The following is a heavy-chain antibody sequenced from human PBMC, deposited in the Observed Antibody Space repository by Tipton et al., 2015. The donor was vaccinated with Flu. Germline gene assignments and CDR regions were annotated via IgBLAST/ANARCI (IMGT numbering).Heavy chain of an antibody. J-gene: IGHJ4*02. V-gene: IGHV4-38-2*02. CDR1: GNSIRSANYY. CDR3: ARQDDYVWGSLNY. Sequence: TLSLTCTVSGNSIRSANYYWGWIRQPPGKGLEWIGNIFHSGNAYHNPSLKSRVTISVDTSKNQFSLKLTSVTAADTAVYYCARQDDYVWGSLNYWGQGTLVTVSS. CDR2: IFHSGNA. D-gene: IGHD3-16*01.